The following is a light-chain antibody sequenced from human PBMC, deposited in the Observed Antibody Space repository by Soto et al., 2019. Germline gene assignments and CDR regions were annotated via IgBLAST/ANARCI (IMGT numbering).Light chain of an antibody. CDR2: GAS. Sequence: EIVLTQSPGTLSLSPGERATLSCRASHSVSSRYFAWYQQKPGQAPRLLIYGASSRATGIPDRFSGSGSGTDFTLTIRRLEPEDFAVYYCQQYGSSPPYTFGQGTKLEIK. V-gene: IGKV3-20*01. CDR1: HSVSSRY. CDR3: QQYGSSPPYT. J-gene: IGKJ2*01.